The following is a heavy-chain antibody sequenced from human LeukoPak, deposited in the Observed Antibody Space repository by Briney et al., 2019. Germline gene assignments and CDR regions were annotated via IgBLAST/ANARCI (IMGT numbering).Heavy chain of an antibody. J-gene: IGHJ4*02. V-gene: IGHV3-23*01. Sequence: GGSLRLSCAASGFTFSSYWMHWVRQAPGKGLLWVSAISASGGTTYSADSVRGRFTISRDNSKNTLYLQVNSLRVEDTAVYYCAKDRDGGTNTRAKGFDYWGQGTLVTVSS. CDR1: GFTFSSYW. CDR3: AKDRDGGTNTRAKGFDY. D-gene: IGHD1-7*01. CDR2: ISASGGTT.